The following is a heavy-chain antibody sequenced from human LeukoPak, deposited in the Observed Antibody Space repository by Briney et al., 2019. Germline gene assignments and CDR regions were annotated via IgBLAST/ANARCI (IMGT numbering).Heavy chain of an antibody. D-gene: IGHD4-17*01. J-gene: IGHJ4*02. CDR3: ASSLRSDDY. V-gene: IGHV4-39*01. Sequence: SETLSLTCTVSGGSISSSSYYWGWIRQPPGKGLEWIGSIYYSGTTYYNPSLKSRVTISVDTSKNRFSLKLSSVTAADTAVYYCASSLRSDDYWGQGTLVTVSS. CDR2: IYYSGTT. CDR1: GGSISSSSYY.